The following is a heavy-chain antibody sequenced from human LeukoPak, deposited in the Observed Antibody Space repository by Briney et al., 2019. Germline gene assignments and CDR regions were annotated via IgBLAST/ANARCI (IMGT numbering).Heavy chain of an antibody. CDR2: IYHSGSA. J-gene: IGHJ4*02. D-gene: IGHD4-17*01. V-gene: IGHV4-31*03. Sequence: SQTLSLTCTVFGGSLSRGGYYWNWISHQPGQGLEWLGYIYHSGSARYNPSFKSRLNMSVDMSRNQFSLNLSSVTAADTALYFCARGGDYGDYFVYWGQGALVSVSS. CDR3: ARGGDYGDYFVY. CDR1: GGSLSRGGYY.